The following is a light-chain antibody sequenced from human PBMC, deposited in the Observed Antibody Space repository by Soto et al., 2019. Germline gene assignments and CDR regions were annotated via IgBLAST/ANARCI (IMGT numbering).Light chain of an antibody. CDR2: AAS. CDR3: QRRYSTPFT. J-gene: IGKJ3*01. V-gene: IGKV1-39*01. Sequence: DIQMTQSPSSLSASVGDRVTITCRASQSISSYLNWFQQKPGKAPKLLIYAASSLQSGVPSKFIGTGTGTDFTLTISSLQPEDFATYYCQRRYSTPFTFGPGTKVDIK. CDR1: QSISSY.